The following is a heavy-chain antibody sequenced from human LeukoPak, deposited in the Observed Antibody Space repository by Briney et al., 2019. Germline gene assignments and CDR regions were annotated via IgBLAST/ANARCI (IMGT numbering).Heavy chain of an antibody. D-gene: IGHD6-13*01. CDR3: VSNTLIVAAAFFDS. J-gene: IGHJ4*02. CDR1: GFTFSPYS. Sequence: GESLRLSCAASGFTFSPYSMNWVRQAPGKGLMWVSRIQGDGSDTTYADSVKGRFTIFRDNAKNTVYLQMNSLTDEDTAVYYCVSNTLIVAAAFFDSWGQGTLVTVSS. V-gene: IGHV3-74*01. CDR2: IQGDGSDT.